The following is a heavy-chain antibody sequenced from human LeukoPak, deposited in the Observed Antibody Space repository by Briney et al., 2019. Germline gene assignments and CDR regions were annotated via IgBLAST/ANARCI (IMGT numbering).Heavy chain of an antibody. CDR1: GGSISSGDYY. D-gene: IGHD3-10*01. J-gene: IGHJ4*03. Sequence: PSETLSLTCIVSGGSISSGDYYWSWIRQPPGKGLEWIGYIFNSGSTYYNPSLKSRITISVDTSKNQFSLKLSSVTAADTAVYYCARGDSYYGSGSYDYWGQGTTVTVSS. CDR2: IFNSGST. CDR3: ARGDSYYGSGSYDY. V-gene: IGHV4-30-4*01.